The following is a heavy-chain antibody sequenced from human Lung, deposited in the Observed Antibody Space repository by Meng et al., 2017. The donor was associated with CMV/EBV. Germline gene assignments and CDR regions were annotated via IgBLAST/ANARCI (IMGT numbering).Heavy chain of an antibody. J-gene: IGHJ3*02. D-gene: IGHD1-26*01. Sequence: SVKVSXKASGYTFTGYYLHWVRQAPGQGLEWMGWTNPKFGDANYTQKFQGRVTVTRDTSISTAYMELKRLTYDDTAVYCCARKVFSASDAFDIWGQGTLVTVSS. V-gene: IGHV1-2*02. CDR3: ARKVFSASDAFDI. CDR1: GYTFTGYY. CDR2: TNPKFGDA.